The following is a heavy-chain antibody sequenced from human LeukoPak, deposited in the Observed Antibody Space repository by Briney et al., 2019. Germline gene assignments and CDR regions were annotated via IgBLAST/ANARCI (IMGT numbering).Heavy chain of an antibody. J-gene: IGHJ6*04. V-gene: IGHV4-30-4*01. CDR3: ARDLSDFWGGHRMDV. CDR2: IYYSGST. CDR1: GGSISSGDYY. Sequence: PSQTLSLTCTVSGGSISSGDYYWSWIRQPPGKGLEWIGYIYYSGSTYYNPSLKSRVTISVDTSKNQFSLKLSSVTAADTAVYYCARDLSDFWGGHRMDVWGKGTTVTVSS. D-gene: IGHD3-3*01.